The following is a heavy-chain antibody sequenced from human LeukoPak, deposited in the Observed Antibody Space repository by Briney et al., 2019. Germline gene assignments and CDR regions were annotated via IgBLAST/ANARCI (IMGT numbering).Heavy chain of an antibody. Sequence: GGSLRLSCAASGFTFSSYEMNWVRQAPGKGLEWVSYISSSGSTIYYADSVKGRFTISRDNAKNSLYLQMNSLRAEDTAVYYCAELGGTIIGGVWDKGTTVTISS. J-gene: IGHJ6*04. V-gene: IGHV3-48*03. D-gene: IGHD3-10*02. CDR2: ISSSGSTI. CDR3: AELGGTIIGGV. CDR1: GFTFSSYE.